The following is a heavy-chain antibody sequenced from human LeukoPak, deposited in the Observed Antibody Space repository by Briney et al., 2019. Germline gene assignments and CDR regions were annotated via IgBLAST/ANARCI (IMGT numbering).Heavy chain of an antibody. CDR3: ARAGYCSSTSCPRRGKYYFDY. CDR1: GGSISSGSYY. D-gene: IGHD2-2*01. V-gene: IGHV4-61*10. Sequence: PSETLSLTCTVSGGSISSGSYYWSWIRQPAGKGLEWIGYIYYSGSTNYNPSLKSRVTISVDTSKNQFSLKLSSVTAADTAVYYCARAGYCSSTSCPRRGKYYFDYWGQGTLVTVSS. J-gene: IGHJ4*02. CDR2: IYYSGST.